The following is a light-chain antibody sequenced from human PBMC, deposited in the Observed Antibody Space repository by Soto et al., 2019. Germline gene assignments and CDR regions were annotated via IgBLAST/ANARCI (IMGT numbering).Light chain of an antibody. CDR3: QQYMSAMT. V-gene: IGKV3-20*01. CDR1: QSVDSTF. CDR2: GAS. Sequence: EVVLTQSPGSLSLSPGQRATLSCRASQSVDSTFFAWYQKKPGQAHRLLIYGASKRATGIPDRFSGSGSGTDLTLIISRLEPEDCAVYYCQQYMSAMTFGQGTKVEIK. J-gene: IGKJ1*01.